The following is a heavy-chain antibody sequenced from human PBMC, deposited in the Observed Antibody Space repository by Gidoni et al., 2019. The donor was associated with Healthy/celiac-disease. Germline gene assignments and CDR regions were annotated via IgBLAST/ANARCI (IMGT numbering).Heavy chain of an antibody. Sequence: EVQLVESGGVVVQPGGSLRLSCAASGFTFDDYTMHWVRQAPGKGLEWVSLISWDGSSTYYADSVKGRFTISRDNSKNSLYLQMNSLRTEDTALYYCAKDSGYCTNGVCYTEYIDYWGQGTLVTVSS. CDR3: AKDSGYCTNGVCYTEYIDY. CDR1: GFTFDDYT. CDR2: ISWDGSST. D-gene: IGHD2-8*01. V-gene: IGHV3-43*01. J-gene: IGHJ4*02.